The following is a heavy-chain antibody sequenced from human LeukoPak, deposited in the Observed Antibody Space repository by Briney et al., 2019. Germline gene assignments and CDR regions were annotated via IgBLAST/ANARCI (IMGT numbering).Heavy chain of an antibody. D-gene: IGHD5-18*01. J-gene: IGHJ4*02. CDR3: ARELRQYSYGAPFDY. Sequence: GGSLRLSCAASGFTFSSYSMNWVRQAPGKGLEWVSSISRSSSYIYYADSAKGRFTISRGNAKNSLYLQMNSLRAEDTAVYYCARELRQYSYGAPFDYWGQGTLVTVSS. V-gene: IGHV3-21*01. CDR2: ISRSSSYI. CDR1: GFTFSSYS.